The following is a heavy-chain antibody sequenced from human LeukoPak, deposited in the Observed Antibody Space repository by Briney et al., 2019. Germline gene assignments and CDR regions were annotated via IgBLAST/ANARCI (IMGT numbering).Heavy chain of an antibody. V-gene: IGHV4-61*02. D-gene: IGHD3-16*02. CDR3: ARARVIPASFDD. CDR2: IYTSGRT. J-gene: IGHJ4*02. Sequence: PSETLSLTCTVSGGSITFGSYYWTWIRQPAGKGLEWSGRIYTSGRTFYNPSLKSRVTISMDTSMNQFSLRLNSVTAADTAVYYCARARVIPASFDDWGQGALVTVSS. CDR1: GGSITFGSYY.